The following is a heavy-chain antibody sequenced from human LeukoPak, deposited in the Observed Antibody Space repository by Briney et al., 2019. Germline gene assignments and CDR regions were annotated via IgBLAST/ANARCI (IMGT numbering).Heavy chain of an antibody. CDR1: GGSFSGYY. Sequence: SETPSLTCAVYGGSFSGYYWSWIRQPPGKGLEWIGEVAHTGSTKFTPSLRSRATISIDWSKNQFSLNLTSVTAADTATYFCARLVVYNWTPRAFDVWGQGTMVTVSS. CDR3: ARLVVYNWTPRAFDV. J-gene: IGHJ3*01. CDR2: VAHTGST. V-gene: IGHV4-34*01. D-gene: IGHD1-20*01.